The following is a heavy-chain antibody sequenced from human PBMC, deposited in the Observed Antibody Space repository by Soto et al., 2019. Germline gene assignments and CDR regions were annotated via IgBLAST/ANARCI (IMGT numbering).Heavy chain of an antibody. CDR2: IYYSGST. D-gene: IGHD3-10*01. CDR3: ARLDTDGAGSYVWERWFDP. J-gene: IGHJ5*02. CDR1: GGSISSYY. Sequence: QVQLQESGPGLVKPSETLSLTCTVSGGSISSYYWNCIRQPPGKGLEWIGYIYYSGSTKYNPSLKSRVTISVDTPKTQFSLKLSSVTAADTAVYYCARLDTDGAGSYVWERWFDPWGQGTQVTVSS. V-gene: IGHV4-59*08.